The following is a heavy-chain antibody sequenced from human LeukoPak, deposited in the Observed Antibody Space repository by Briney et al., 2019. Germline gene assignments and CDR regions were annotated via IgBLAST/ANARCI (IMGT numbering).Heavy chain of an antibody. CDR3: ARYYDILTGPDY. CDR1: GYTFTGYY. V-gene: IGHV1-2*02. D-gene: IGHD3-9*01. Sequence: ASVKVSCKASGYTFTGYYMHWVRQAPGQGLEWMGWINPNSGGTNYAQKFQGRVTMTTDTSTSTAYMELRSLRSDDTAVYYCARYYDILTGPDYWGQGTLVTVSS. CDR2: INPNSGGT. J-gene: IGHJ4*02.